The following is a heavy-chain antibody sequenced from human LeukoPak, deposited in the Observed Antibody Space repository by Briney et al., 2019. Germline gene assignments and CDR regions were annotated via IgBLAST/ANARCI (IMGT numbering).Heavy chain of an antibody. D-gene: IGHD5-18*01. V-gene: IGHV4-38-2*02. Sequence: PSETLSLTCTVSGYSISSGYYWGWIRQPPGKGLEWIGSIYHSGSTYYNPSLKSRVTISVDTSKNQFSLKPSSVTAADTAVYYCARVRYSYSTQEYYYYYMDVWGKGTTVTVSS. CDR1: GYSISSGYY. CDR2: IYHSGST. CDR3: ARVRYSYSTQEYYYYYMDV. J-gene: IGHJ6*03.